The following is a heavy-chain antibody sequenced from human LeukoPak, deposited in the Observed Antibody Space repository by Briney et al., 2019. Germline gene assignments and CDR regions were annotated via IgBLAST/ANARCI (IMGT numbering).Heavy chain of an antibody. V-gene: IGHV4-38-2*02. J-gene: IGHJ5*02. CDR3: ARGLYNGGWFDP. Sequence: SETLSLTCSVSGFSISNAYYWGWIRQPPGKGVEWHGSSYHSGNTYYNPSLNSRATIYVDTSSNQFALKFGSVTATDTALYYCARGLYNGGWFDPWGQGTLVTVSS. D-gene: IGHD1-14*01. CDR1: GFSISNAYY. CDR2: SYHSGNT.